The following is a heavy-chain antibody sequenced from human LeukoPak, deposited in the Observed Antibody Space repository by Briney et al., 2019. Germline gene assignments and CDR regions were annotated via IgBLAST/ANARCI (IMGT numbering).Heavy chain of an antibody. V-gene: IGHV4-59*08. D-gene: IGHD3-22*01. Sequence: SETLSLTCTVAGGSISSYFGSWLRQPPGKGLGWSGYIYDSGSTSYNPSLKSRLTISVDTSKNQFSLKLSSVTAADTPVYYCARHKPPDYYYDSSGNFDHWGQGTLVTVSS. J-gene: IGHJ4*02. CDR3: ARHKPPDYYYDSSGNFDH. CDR2: IYDSGST. CDR1: GGSISSYF.